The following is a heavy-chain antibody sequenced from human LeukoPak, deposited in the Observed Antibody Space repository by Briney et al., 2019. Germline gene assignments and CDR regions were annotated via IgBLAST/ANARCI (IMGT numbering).Heavy chain of an antibody. Sequence: SETLSLTCAVYGGSFSGYYWSWIRQPPGKGLEWIGEINHSGSTNYNPSLKSRVTISVDTSKNQFSLKLSSVTAADTAVYYCARDSGSYYWYFDLWGRGTLVTVSS. J-gene: IGHJ2*01. CDR2: INHSGST. CDR3: ARDSGSYYWYFDL. CDR1: GGSFSGYY. D-gene: IGHD1-26*01. V-gene: IGHV4-34*01.